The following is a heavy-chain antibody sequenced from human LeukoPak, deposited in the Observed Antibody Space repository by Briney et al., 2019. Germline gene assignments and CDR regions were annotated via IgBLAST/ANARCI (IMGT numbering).Heavy chain of an antibody. CDR3: ARDSGYDSSGYYQL. Sequence: PSETLSLTCTVSGGSISSYYWSWIRQPPGKGLEWIGYIYYSGSTNYNPSLKSRVTISVDTSKNQFSLKLSSVTAADTAVYYCARDSGYDSSGYYQLWGQGTLVTVSS. J-gene: IGHJ4*02. V-gene: IGHV4-59*01. D-gene: IGHD3-22*01. CDR2: IYYSGST. CDR1: GGSISSYY.